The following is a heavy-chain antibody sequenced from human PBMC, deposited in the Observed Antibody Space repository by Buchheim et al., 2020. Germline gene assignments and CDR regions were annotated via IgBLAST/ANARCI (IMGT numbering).Heavy chain of an antibody. CDR3: AREGNGYDY. CDR2: IKGDGSQT. D-gene: IGHD5-24*01. J-gene: IGHJ4*02. V-gene: IGHV3-7*01. CDR1: GFTFSNYW. Sequence: EVQLVDSGGGLVQPGGSRRLSCVVSGFTFSNYWMSWVRQAPGRGLEWVANIKGDGSQTSYVDSVRGRFTISRDNAEKSLFLKMSSLKDEDTAVYYCAREGNGYDYWGQGTL.